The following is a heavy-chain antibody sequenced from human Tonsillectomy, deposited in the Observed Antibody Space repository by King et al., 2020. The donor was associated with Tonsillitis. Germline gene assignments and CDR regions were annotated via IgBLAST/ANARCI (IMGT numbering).Heavy chain of an antibody. CDR2: IYPSDSGT. J-gene: IGHJ4*02. D-gene: IGHD3-22*01. CDR3: ATRGGYYDSDY. Sequence: QLVQSGAEVKKPGESLKISCRGSGYNFTNYWIGWVRQMPGKGLEWMGVIYPSDSGTTYSPSFQGQVTISADKSISTAYLQWSSLKASDTAMYYCATRGGYYDSDYWGQGTLVTVSS. CDR1: GYNFTNYW. V-gene: IGHV5-51*03.